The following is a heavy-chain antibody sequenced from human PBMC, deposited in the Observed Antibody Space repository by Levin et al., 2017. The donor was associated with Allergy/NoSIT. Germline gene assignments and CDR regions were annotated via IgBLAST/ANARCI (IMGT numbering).Heavy chain of an antibody. CDR3: AKKVGHSSGWSFDL. Sequence: QPGESLKISCAASGFTFSNYAMSWVRHSPGKGLEWVSVITGPGGDTYYADSVKGRFTISRDNSKSTLSLQMNSLRVEDTAVYYCAKKVGHSSGWSFDLWGQGTLVTVSS. CDR1: GFTFSNYA. D-gene: IGHD6-19*01. J-gene: IGHJ4*02. CDR2: ITGPGGDT. V-gene: IGHV3-23*01.